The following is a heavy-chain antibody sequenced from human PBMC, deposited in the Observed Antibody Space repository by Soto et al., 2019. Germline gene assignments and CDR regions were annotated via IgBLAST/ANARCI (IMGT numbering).Heavy chain of an antibody. J-gene: IGHJ4*02. V-gene: IGHV3-23*01. CDR2: ISGRSDSP. CDR1: GFTFSSYT. Sequence: GGSLRLSCTASGFTFSSYTMAWVRQVPGEGLEWVSSISGRSDSPYYEGSAKGRFTISRDNSKNTLYLQMNSLRAEDTAIYYCAKDSGYDYFDYWGQGTLVTVSS. CDR3: AKDSGYDYFDY. D-gene: IGHD5-12*01.